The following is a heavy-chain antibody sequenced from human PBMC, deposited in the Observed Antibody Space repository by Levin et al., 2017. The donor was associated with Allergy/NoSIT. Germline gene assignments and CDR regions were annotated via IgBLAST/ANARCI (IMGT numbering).Heavy chain of an antibody. CDR1: GFTFSSYA. Sequence: GGSLRLSCAASGFTFSSYAMHWVRQAPGKGLEWVAVISYDGSNKYYADSVKGRFTISRDNSKNTLYLQMNSLRAEDTAVYYCARDGIRARAWLSNYYFDYWGQGTLVTVSS. J-gene: IGHJ4*02. CDR2: ISYDGSNK. CDR3: ARDGIRARAWLSNYYFDY. V-gene: IGHV3-30*04. D-gene: IGHD3-22*01.